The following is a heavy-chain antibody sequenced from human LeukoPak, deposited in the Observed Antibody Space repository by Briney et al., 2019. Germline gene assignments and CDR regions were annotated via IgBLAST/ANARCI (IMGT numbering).Heavy chain of an antibody. Sequence: ASVKVSCKASGYTFTSYGISWVRQAPGQGLEWMGWISAYNGNTNYAQKLQGRVTMTTDTSTSTAYMELRSLRSDDTAVYYCARHTTCGATVHNDAFDIWGQGTMVTVSS. V-gene: IGHV1-18*01. CDR3: ARHTTCGATVHNDAFDI. J-gene: IGHJ3*02. D-gene: IGHD1-26*01. CDR1: GYTFTSYG. CDR2: ISAYNGNT.